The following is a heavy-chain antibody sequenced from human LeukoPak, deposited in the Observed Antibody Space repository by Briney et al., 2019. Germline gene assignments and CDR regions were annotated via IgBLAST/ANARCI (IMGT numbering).Heavy chain of an antibody. V-gene: IGHV3-23*01. CDR2: IAGSGGYT. CDR1: GFTFSNYA. D-gene: IGHD1-26*01. Sequence: GGSLRLSCVASGFTFSNYAMGWVRQAPGKGLEWVSAIAGSGGYTFYTDSVKGRFTISRDNSKNTLFLHMNTLKAEDTAIYYCAKDRTVGASYWYFDLWGRGTLVTVSS. J-gene: IGHJ2*01. CDR3: AKDRTVGASYWYFDL.